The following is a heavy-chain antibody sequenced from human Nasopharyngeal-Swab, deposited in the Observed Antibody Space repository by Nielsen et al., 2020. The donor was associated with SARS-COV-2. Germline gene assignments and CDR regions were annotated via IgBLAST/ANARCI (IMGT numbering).Heavy chain of an antibody. V-gene: IGHV4-39*07. J-gene: IGHJ6*03. Sequence: SETLSLTCTVSGGSISSSSYYWGWIRQPPGKGLEWIGSIYYSGSTYYNPSLKSRVTISVDTSKNQFSLKLSSVTAADTAVYYCARERGRGGIWNYYYYDMDVWSKGTTVTVSS. D-gene: IGHD3-10*01. CDR1: GGSISSSSYY. CDR2: IYYSGST. CDR3: ARERGRGGIWNYYYYDMDV.